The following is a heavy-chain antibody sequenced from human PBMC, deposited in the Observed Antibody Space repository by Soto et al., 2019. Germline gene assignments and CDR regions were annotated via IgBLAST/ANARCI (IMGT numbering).Heavy chain of an antibody. CDR1: GYTFTGYY. CDR3: ARAMVRGVPTKYGMDV. V-gene: IGHV1-2*04. Sequence: GASVKVSCKASGYTFTGYYMHWVRQAPGQGLEWMGWINPNSGGTNYAQKFQGWVTMTRDTSISTAYMELSRLRSDDTAVYYCARAMVRGVPTKYGMDVWGQGTTVTVS. J-gene: IGHJ6*02. D-gene: IGHD3-10*01. CDR2: INPNSGGT.